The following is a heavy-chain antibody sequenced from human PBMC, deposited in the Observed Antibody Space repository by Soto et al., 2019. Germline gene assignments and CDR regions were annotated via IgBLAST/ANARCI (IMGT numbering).Heavy chain of an antibody. CDR2: INPNSGAT. D-gene: IGHD3-22*01. J-gene: IGHJ4*02. V-gene: IGHV1-2*02. Sequence: ASVKVSCKASGYTFTGCYIHWVRQAPGQGLEWMGWINPNSGATNYAQKFQGRVTMTRDTSISTAYMELSRLRSDDTAVYYCARDPNYYDSSGQRFAYWGQGTLVTVS. CDR1: GYTFTGCY. CDR3: ARDPNYYDSSGQRFAY.